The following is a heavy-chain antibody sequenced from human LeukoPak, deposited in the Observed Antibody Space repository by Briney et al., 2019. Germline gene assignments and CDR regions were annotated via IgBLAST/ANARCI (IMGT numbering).Heavy chain of an antibody. CDR3: ARSNTVTTVDY. V-gene: IGHV4-61*02. CDR2: IYTSGNT. J-gene: IGHJ4*02. D-gene: IGHD4-17*01. Sequence: SETLSLTCTVSGGSISSTNYFWSWIRQPAGKGLEWIGRIYTSGNTNYNPSLKSRVTISLDTSKNQFSLKLNSVTAADTAVYYCARSNTVTTVDYWGQGTLVTVSS. CDR1: GGSISSTNYF.